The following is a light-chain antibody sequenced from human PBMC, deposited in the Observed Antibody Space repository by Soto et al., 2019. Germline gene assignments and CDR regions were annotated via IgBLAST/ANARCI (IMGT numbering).Light chain of an antibody. V-gene: IGKV1-5*03. Sequence: DIQMTQSPSTLSASVGDRVTITCRASQSISSWLAWYQQKPGEAPKLLIYKASSLESGVPSRFSGSGSGTEFTLTISSLQPDDFATYYCQQYNTLFGPGTKVDIK. CDR2: KAS. CDR3: QQYNTL. J-gene: IGKJ3*01. CDR1: QSISSW.